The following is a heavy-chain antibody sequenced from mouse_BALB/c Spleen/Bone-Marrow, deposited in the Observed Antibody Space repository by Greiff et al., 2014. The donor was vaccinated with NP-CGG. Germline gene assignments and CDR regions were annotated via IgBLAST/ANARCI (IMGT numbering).Heavy chain of an antibody. J-gene: IGHJ3*01. D-gene: IGHD2-4*01. V-gene: IGHV1-87*01. CDR1: GYTFTSYW. CDR3: AGGDYETWFAY. CDR2: IYPGDGDT. Sequence: QVQLKESGAELARPGASVKLSCKASGYTFTSYWMQWVKQRPGQGLEWIGAIYPGDGDTRYTQKFKGKATLTADKSSSTAYMQLSSLASEDSAVYYCAGGDYETWFAYWGQGTLVTVSA.